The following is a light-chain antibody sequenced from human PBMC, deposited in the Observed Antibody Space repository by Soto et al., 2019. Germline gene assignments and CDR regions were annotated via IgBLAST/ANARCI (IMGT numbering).Light chain of an antibody. Sequence: DIVMTQSPLSLPVTPGETVSISGRSSQSSLHSNGYNSLDWYLQKPGQAPQLLIYLGSNSASGVPDRFSGRGSGKDFTLKISRVEAGDVGVYYCMHALHTPWTFGQVNKVYLK. J-gene: IGKJ1*01. V-gene: IGKV2-28*01. CDR2: LGS. CDR1: QSSLHSNGYNS. CDR3: MHALHTPWT.